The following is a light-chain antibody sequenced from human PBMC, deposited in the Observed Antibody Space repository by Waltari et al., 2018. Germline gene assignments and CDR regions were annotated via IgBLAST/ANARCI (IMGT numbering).Light chain of an antibody. CDR1: ESVGTD. CDR2: FGS. CDR3: QQSRQWPRRT. V-gene: IGKV3D-15*01. J-gene: IGKJ2*01. Sequence: EIVMTHSPSTLSVSPGEGVTLSCTASESVGTDVAWYRHKPGEPPRLLIYFGSTRATGVPARMSGSRSGTEFSLTISSLESEDFAVYYCQQSRQWPRRTFGQGTKLE.